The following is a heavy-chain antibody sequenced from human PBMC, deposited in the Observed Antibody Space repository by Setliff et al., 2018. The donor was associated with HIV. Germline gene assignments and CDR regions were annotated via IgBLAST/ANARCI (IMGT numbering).Heavy chain of an antibody. CDR1: GGSISSSGNS. J-gene: IGHJ4*02. V-gene: IGHV4-31*03. CDR2: IYHTGTT. Sequence: SETLSLTCTVSGGSISSSGNSWTWIRQRPGKGLEWIGYIYHTGTTYYHPSLKRRVLISVDTLYLQMSSLRADDTAVYYCARVVVVIGSQDYFDYWGQGMLVTVS. CDR3: ARVVVVIGSQDYFDY. D-gene: IGHD2-21*01.